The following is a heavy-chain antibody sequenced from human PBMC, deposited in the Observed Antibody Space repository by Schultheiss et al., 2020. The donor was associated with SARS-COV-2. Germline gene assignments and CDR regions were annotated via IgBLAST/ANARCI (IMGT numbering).Heavy chain of an antibody. CDR2: ISSSGSTI. V-gene: IGHV3-48*04. Sequence: GGSLRLSCAASGFTFSSYAMSWVRQAPGKGLEWVSYISSSGSTIYYADSVKGRFTISRDNAKNSLYLQMNSLRAEDTAVYYCARDLAVAGTRNYYYGMDVWGQGTTVTVSS. CDR1: GFTFSSYA. CDR3: ARDLAVAGTRNYYYGMDV. J-gene: IGHJ6*02. D-gene: IGHD6-19*01.